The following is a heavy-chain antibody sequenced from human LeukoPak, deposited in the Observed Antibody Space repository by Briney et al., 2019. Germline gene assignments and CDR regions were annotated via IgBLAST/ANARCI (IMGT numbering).Heavy chain of an antibody. CDR2: ISSSGSTI. J-gene: IGHJ6*02. D-gene: IGHD3-10*01. V-gene: IGHV3-11*01. CDR3: ARVAGSAYYYGMDV. Sequence: GGSLRLSCAASGFTFSDYYMSWLRQAPGKGLEWVSYISSSGSTIYYADSVKGRFTISRDNAKNSLYLQMNSLRAEDTAVYYCARVAGSAYYYGMDVWGQGTTVTVSS. CDR1: GFTFSDYY.